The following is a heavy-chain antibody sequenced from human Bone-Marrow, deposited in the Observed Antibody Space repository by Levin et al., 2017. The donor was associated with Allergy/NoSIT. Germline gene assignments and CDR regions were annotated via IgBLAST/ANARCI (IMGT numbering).Heavy chain of an antibody. Sequence: SETLSLTCSVSGGSISSRNYYWAWIRQRPGTGLEWIGNVFYSGTTNYNPSLKSRVIISVDTSRNQFSLKLNSVTAADTAVYFCARTLGVYYDSTAHFHWVDPWGQGTQVTVSS. J-gene: IGHJ5*02. CDR1: GGSISSRNYY. V-gene: IGHV4-39*07. CDR2: VFYSGTT. CDR3: ARTLGVYYDSTAHFHWVDP. D-gene: IGHD3-22*01.